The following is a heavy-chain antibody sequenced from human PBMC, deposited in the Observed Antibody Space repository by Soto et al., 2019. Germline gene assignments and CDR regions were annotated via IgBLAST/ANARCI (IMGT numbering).Heavy chain of an antibody. V-gene: IGHV4-31*03. CDR2: IYYSGST. J-gene: IGHJ3*02. CDR1: GGSISSGGYY. D-gene: IGHD2-2*01. CDR3: ARETPKDWVIVVVPAAPQPNDAFDI. Sequence: SETLSLTCTVSGGSISSGGYYWSWIRQHPGKGLEWIGYIYYSGSTYYNPSLKSRVTISVDTSKNQFSLKLSSLTAADTAVYYCARETPKDWVIVVVPAAPQPNDAFDIWGQGTMVTVSS.